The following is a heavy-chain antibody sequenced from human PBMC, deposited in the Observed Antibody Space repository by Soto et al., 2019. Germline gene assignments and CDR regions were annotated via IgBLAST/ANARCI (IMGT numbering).Heavy chain of an antibody. CDR3: ARDRSNGVVIRDCDAFDI. D-gene: IGHD3-3*01. CDR1: GYTFTGYY. J-gene: IGHJ3*02. V-gene: IGHV1-2*04. Sequence: ASVKVSCKASGYTFTGYYMHWVRQAPGQGLEWMGWINPNSGGTNYAQKFQGWVTMTRDTSISTAYMGLSRLRSDDTAVYYCARDRSNGVVIRDCDAFDIWGQGTMVTVSS. CDR2: INPNSGGT.